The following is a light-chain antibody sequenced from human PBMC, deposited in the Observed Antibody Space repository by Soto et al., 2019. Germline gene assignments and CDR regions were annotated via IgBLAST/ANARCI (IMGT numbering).Light chain of an antibody. CDR1: QSVSSN. CDR2: GAS. CDR3: QQYGSSPRT. J-gene: IGKJ5*01. Sequence: EILLALSRASVSVSAGERGTRWCRASQSVSSNLAWYQQKPGQAPRLLIYGASTRATGIPARFSGSGSGTDFSLTIARLEPEDFAVYYCQQYGSSPRTFGQGTRLEIK. V-gene: IGKV3-20*01.